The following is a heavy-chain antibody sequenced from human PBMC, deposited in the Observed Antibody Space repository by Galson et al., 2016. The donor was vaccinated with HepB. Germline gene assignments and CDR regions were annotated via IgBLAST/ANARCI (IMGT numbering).Heavy chain of an antibody. V-gene: IGHV3-23*01. Sequence: SLRLSCATSGFTFSSNWMSWVRQAPGKRLEWVSAISGSGDTTYYADSVKGRFSISRDNSKNTLYLQMSSLTAEDTAVYYCAKWSDAAATYWGQGALVTVSS. J-gene: IGHJ4*02. D-gene: IGHD6-13*01. CDR1: GFTFSSNW. CDR3: AKWSDAAATY. CDR2: ISGSGDTT.